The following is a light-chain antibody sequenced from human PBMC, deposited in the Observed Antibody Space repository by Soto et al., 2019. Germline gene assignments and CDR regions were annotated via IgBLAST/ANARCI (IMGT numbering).Light chain of an antibody. CDR1: QSVTNF. Sequence: EILFPQSTGTLSLSPGERATLSCRASQSVTNFLAWYQQKPGQSPSLLIYNASHRATGIPARFSGSGSGTDFTLTISSLEPEDFAVYYCQQRYRWPETFGQGTKVDIK. CDR2: NAS. CDR3: QQRYRWPET. V-gene: IGKV3-11*01. J-gene: IGKJ1*01.